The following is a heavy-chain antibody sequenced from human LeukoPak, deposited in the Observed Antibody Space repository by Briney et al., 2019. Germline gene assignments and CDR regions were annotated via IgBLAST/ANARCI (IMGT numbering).Heavy chain of an antibody. Sequence: ASVKVSCKASGYTFTGYYMHWVRQAPGQGLECMGWINPNSGGTNYAQKFQGRVTMTRDTSISTAYMELSRLRSDDTAVYYCAREFRRAVAGPLLGGYWGQGTLVTVSS. J-gene: IGHJ4*02. V-gene: IGHV1-2*02. CDR2: INPNSGGT. CDR3: AREFRRAVAGPLLGGY. CDR1: GYTFTGYY. D-gene: IGHD6-19*01.